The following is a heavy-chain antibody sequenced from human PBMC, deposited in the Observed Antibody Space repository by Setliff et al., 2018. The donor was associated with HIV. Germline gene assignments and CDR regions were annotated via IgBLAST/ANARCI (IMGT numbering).Heavy chain of an antibody. CDR3: ARSRPFFDI. V-gene: IGHV4-38-2*01. Sequence: PSETLSLTCAVSGYSISSGYYWGWIRQPPGKGLEWIGSIYHSGSTYYNPSLKSRVTISVDTSKSQFSLKLSSVTAADTAVYYCARSRPFFDIWGQGTMVTVSS. J-gene: IGHJ3*02. CDR2: IYHSGST. CDR1: GYSISSGYY.